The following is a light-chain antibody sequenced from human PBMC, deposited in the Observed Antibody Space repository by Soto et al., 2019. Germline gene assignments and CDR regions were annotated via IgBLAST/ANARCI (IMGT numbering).Light chain of an antibody. CDR2: KAS. V-gene: IGKV1-5*03. CDR3: QQSYSTPPIT. CDR1: QSISSW. J-gene: IGKJ5*01. Sequence: DIQMTQSPSSLSSSVGDIFTITCRSSQSISSWLAWYQQKPGKAPKLLIYKASSLESGVPSRFSGSGSGTDFTLTISSLQPEDFATYYCQQSYSTPPITFGQGTRLEI.